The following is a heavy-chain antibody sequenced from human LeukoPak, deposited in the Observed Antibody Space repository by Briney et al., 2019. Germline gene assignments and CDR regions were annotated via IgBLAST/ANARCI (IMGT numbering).Heavy chain of an antibody. Sequence: GSLRLSCAASGFTVSSNYMSWVRQAPGKGLEWVSVIYSGGSTYYADSVKGRFTISRDNSKNTLYLQMNSLRAEDTAVYYCARLKNYYGSGSYYTNWFDPWGQGTLVTVSS. J-gene: IGHJ5*02. D-gene: IGHD3-10*01. CDR3: ARLKNYYGSGSYYTNWFDP. V-gene: IGHV3-66*01. CDR2: IYSGGST. CDR1: GFTVSSNY.